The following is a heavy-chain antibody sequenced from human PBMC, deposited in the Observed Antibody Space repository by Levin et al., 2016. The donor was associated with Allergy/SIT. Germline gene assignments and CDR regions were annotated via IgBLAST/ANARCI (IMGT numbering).Heavy chain of an antibody. V-gene: IGHV4-4*07. J-gene: IGHJ5*02. CDR1: GGSIRSYY. Sequence: SETLSLTCTVSGGSIRSYYWSWIRQPAGKGLEWIGLFYTNGSTNYNPSLKSRLTMSVGTSKNQFSLKLSSVTAADTAVYYCARGLRFGERNNWFDPWGQGTLVTVSS. D-gene: IGHD3-10*01. CDR3: ARGLRFGERNNWFDP. CDR2: FYTNGST.